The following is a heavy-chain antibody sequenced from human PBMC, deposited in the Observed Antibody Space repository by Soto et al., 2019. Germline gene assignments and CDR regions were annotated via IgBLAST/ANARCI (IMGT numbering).Heavy chain of an antibody. CDR3: ARVPVTTASAEYFQH. J-gene: IGHJ1*01. Sequence: ASVKVSCKASGYTFTSYEINWVRQATGQGLEWMGWMNPNSGNTVYAQKFQGRVTMTRNTSISTAYMELSSLRSEDTAVYYCARVPVTTASAEYFQHWGQGTLVTVSS. CDR1: GYTFTSYE. D-gene: IGHD4-17*01. V-gene: IGHV1-8*01. CDR2: MNPNSGNT.